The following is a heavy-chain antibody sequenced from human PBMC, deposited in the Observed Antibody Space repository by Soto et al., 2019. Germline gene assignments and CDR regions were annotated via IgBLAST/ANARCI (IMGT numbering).Heavy chain of an antibody. V-gene: IGHV5-10-1*04. CDR3: ARHRGGSSYDAFDI. CDR2: IDPSDSYT. D-gene: IGHD2-15*01. Sequence: GESLKISCKGSGYSFTSYWISWVRQMPGKGLEWMGRIDPSDSYTNYSPSFQGQVTISADKSISTAYLQWSSLKASDTAMYYCARHRGGSSYDAFDIWGQGTMVTVSS. CDR1: GYSFTSYW. J-gene: IGHJ3*02.